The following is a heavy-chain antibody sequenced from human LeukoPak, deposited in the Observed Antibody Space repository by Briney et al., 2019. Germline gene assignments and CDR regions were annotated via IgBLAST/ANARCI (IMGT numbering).Heavy chain of an antibody. Sequence: PGGSVRLSCTASGFTFSSNYMSWVRQAPGKGLEWVSVIYRGGSTYYADSVKGRFTISRDNSKNTLYLQMNSLRAEDTAVYYCASNLGIDSSVSYWGQGTLVTVSS. CDR1: GFTFSSNY. J-gene: IGHJ4*02. V-gene: IGHV3-53*01. CDR3: ASNLGIDSSVSY. CDR2: IYRGGST. D-gene: IGHD3-22*01.